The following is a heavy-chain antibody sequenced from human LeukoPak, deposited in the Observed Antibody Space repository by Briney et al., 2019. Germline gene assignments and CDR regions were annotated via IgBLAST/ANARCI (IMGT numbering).Heavy chain of an antibody. D-gene: IGHD6-6*01. CDR2: INHSGST. V-gene: IGHV4-34*01. J-gene: IGHJ5*02. Sequence: SETLSLTCAVYGGSFSGYYWSWIRQPPGKGLEWIGEINHSGSTNYNPSLKSQVTISVDTSKNQFSLKLSSVTAADTAVYYCARESRASDPWGQGTLVTVSS. CDR3: ARESRASDP. CDR1: GGSFSGYY.